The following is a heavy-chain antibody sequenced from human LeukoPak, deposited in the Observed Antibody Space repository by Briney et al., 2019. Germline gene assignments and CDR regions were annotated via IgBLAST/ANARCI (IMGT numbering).Heavy chain of an antibody. V-gene: IGHV1-46*01. J-gene: IGHJ5*02. Sequence: ASVTVSCKASGYTFTSYYMHWVRQAPGQGLEWMGIINPSGGSTSYAQKFQGRVTMTRDMSTSTVYMELSSLRSEVTAVYYCARAPLEHGDWFDPWGQGTLVTVSS. D-gene: IGHD1/OR15-1a*01. CDR3: ARAPLEHGDWFDP. CDR2: INPSGGST. CDR1: GYTFTSYY.